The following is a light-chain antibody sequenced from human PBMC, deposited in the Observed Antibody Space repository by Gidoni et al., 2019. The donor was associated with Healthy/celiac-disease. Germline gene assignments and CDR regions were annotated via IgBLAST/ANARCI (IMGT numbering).Light chain of an antibody. V-gene: IGLV1-47*01. CDR1: SSNIGSNY. Sequence: QRVTISCSGSSSNIGSNYGYWYQQLPGTAPKLLIYRNNQRPSGVPDRFSGSKSATSASLASSGLRSEDEADYYCAAWDDSLSVFYVFGTGTKVTVL. CDR2: RNN. J-gene: IGLJ1*01. CDR3: AAWDDSLSVFYV.